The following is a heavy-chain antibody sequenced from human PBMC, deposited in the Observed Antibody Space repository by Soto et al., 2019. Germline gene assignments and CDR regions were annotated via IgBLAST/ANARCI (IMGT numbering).Heavy chain of an antibody. CDR2: IYWDDDK. D-gene: IGHD2-21*02. J-gene: IGHJ6*02. CDR3: IQSRCGGDCLQSYASYYYYGMDV. CDR1: AFSLSTRGLG. V-gene: IGHV2-5*02. Sequence: SGPTLVNPTQTLTLTCTFSAFSLSTRGLGVDWIRQPPGKDQEWLALIYWDDDKRYSPSLRSRLTITKDTSKNQVVLTMTNMDPVDTATYSCIQSRCGGDCLQSYASYYYYGMDVWGQGTTVTVSS.